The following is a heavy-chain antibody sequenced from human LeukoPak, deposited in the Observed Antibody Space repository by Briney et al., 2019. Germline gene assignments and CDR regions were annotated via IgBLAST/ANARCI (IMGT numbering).Heavy chain of an antibody. D-gene: IGHD6-6*01. CDR3: AGSSSLRDY. Sequence: SETLSLTCTVSGGSISSGSYYWSGIRQPAGKGLEWIGRIYTSGSTNYNPSLKSRVTISVDTSKDQFSLKLSSVTAADTAVYYCAGSSSLRDYWGQGTLVTVSS. CDR1: GGSISSGSYY. V-gene: IGHV4-61*02. CDR2: IYTSGST. J-gene: IGHJ4*02.